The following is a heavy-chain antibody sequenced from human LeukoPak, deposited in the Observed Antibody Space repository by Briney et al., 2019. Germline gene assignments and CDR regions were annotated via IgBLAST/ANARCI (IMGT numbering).Heavy chain of an antibody. Sequence: ASVKVSCKASGYTFTSYGISWVRQAPGQGLEWMGWISAYNGNTNYAQKLQGRVTMTTDTPTSTAYMELRSLRSDDTAVYYCARDLGSIVVVVGNNWFDPWGQGTLVTVSS. V-gene: IGHV1-18*01. CDR3: ARDLGSIVVVVGNNWFDP. CDR2: ISAYNGNT. D-gene: IGHD2-15*01. J-gene: IGHJ5*02. CDR1: GYTFTSYG.